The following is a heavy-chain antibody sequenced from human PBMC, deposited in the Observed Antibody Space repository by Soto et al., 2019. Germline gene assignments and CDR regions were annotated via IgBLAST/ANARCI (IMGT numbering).Heavy chain of an antibody. CDR1: GASINNGGYY. V-gene: IGHV4-30-4*08. CDR2: IHYSGST. D-gene: IGHD2-2*01. Sequence: QVQLQESGPGLVKPSQTLSLTCTVSGASINNGGYYWNWIRQLPGEGLEWIGYIHYSGSTYYNPSLKSRVTISVDRSKNQFSLKLSSVTAADTAVYYCARVPDRWGQGTLVTVSS. J-gene: IGHJ5*02. CDR3: ARVPDR.